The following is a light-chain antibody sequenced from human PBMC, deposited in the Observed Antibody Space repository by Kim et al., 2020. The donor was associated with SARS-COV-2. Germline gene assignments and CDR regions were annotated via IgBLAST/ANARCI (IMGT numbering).Light chain of an antibody. CDR3: QQSYTAPHT. CDR2: AAS. CDR1: QNIRTY. V-gene: IGKV1-39*01. J-gene: IGKJ2*01. Sequence: GARVTITCRASQNIRTYLNWYQQKPGKAPKLLIYAASSLLHGVPSRFSGSGSGTDFTLTIASLQAVDSATYYCQQSYTAPHTFAQGTKL.